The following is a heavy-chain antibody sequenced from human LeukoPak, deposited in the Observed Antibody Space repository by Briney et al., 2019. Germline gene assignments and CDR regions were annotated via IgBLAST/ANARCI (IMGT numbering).Heavy chain of an antibody. CDR2: IYYSGNT. J-gene: IGHJ6*04. CDR1: GGAISTAGYY. D-gene: IGHD3-10*01. V-gene: IGHV4-31*03. Sequence: SETLSLTCSVSGGAISTAGYYWSWIRQHPGKGLEWIGYIYYSGNTYYNPSLESRVTISVDTSKNQFSLKLSSVTAADTAIYYCARDQSGSGSYTDDYYAMDVWGKGTTVTVSS. CDR3: ARDQSGSGSYTDDYYAMDV.